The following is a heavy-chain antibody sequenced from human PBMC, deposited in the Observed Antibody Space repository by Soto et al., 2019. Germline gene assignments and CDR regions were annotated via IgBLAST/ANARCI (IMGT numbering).Heavy chain of an antibody. J-gene: IGHJ3*02. V-gene: IGHV5-10-1*01. CDR2: IDPSDSQT. CDR3: ARRSSSEPGAFDI. D-gene: IGHD6-6*01. Sequence: GESLKISCKGSGYSFAGYWITWVRQKPGKGLEWMGRIDPSDSQTYYSPSFRGHVTISATKSITTVFLQWSSLRASDTAMYYCARRSSSEPGAFDIWGQGTMVTVSS. CDR1: GYSFAGYW.